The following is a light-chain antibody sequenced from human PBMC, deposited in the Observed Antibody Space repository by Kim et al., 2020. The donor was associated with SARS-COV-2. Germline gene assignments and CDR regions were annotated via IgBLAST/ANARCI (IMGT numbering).Light chain of an antibody. CDR3: QQYNKWPST. CDR2: GAS. V-gene: IGKV3-15*01. CDR1: QSVTSN. J-gene: IGKJ4*01. Sequence: TVMTQSPATLSLSPGERATLSCRASQSVTSNLAWYQQKPGQAPRLLIYGASTRATGIPARLSGSGSGTEFTLTISSLQSEDFGIYYCQQYNKWPSTFGGGTKVDIK.